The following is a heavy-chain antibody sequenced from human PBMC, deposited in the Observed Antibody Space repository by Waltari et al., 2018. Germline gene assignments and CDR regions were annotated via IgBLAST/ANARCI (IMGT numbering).Heavy chain of an antibody. CDR2: IKEDGSAK. CDR3: AKDNVRRWDY. CDR1: GFLFSNYW. Sequence: EVQLVESGGGLVQPGGSLRLSCAASGFLFSNYWMSWVRQAPGKGLEWVADIKEDGSAKYYVDSVKGRFTISRDNAKNSLYLQMNSLRAEDTAVYYCAKDNVRRWDYWGQGTLVTVSS. V-gene: IGHV3-7*04. J-gene: IGHJ4*02. D-gene: IGHD2-15*01.